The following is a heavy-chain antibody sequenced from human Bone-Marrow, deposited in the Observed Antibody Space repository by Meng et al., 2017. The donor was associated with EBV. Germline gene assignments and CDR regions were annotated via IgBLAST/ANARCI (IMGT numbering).Heavy chain of an antibody. Sequence: VQLVTLAVWCKKPGSAGTSSCSTFGGTFSSYAISWVRQAPGQGLEWMGGLIPMFGAPNYAQKFQDRVTITADESTSTHYMDLTSLRSEDTAVYYCASESGRGYTPDYWGQGTLVTVSS. J-gene: IGHJ4*02. CDR1: GGTFSSYA. CDR2: LIPMFGAP. V-gene: IGHV1-69*01. CDR3: ASESGRGYTPDY. D-gene: IGHD5-12*01.